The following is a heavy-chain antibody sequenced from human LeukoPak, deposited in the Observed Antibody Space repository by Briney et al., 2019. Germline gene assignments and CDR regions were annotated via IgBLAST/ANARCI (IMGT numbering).Heavy chain of an antibody. V-gene: IGHV4-34*01. Sequence: SETLSLTCAVYGGSFSGYYWSWIRQPPGKGLEWIGEINHSGSTNYNPSLKSRVTISVDTSKNQFSLKLSSVTAADTAVYHCARGLGYCSGGSCYAYWGQGTLVTVSS. J-gene: IGHJ4*02. CDR1: GGSFSGYY. D-gene: IGHD2-15*01. CDR3: ARGLGYCSGGSCYAY. CDR2: INHSGST.